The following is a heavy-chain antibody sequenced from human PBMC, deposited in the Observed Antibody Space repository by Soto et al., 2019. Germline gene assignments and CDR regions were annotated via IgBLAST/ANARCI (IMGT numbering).Heavy chain of an antibody. CDR3: ARAGFSYGHLLF. J-gene: IGHJ4*02. CDR1: GGPIKTGDYY. Sequence: SETLSLTCSVSGGPIKTGDYYWNWIRQPPGKGLEWIGYVFYSGATNYSPSLKSRAAISMDTSKNQFSLSLTSVTAADTAVYYCARAGFSYGHLLFWGQGIRVTVSS. D-gene: IGHD3-10*01. CDR2: VFYSGAT. V-gene: IGHV4-30-4*01.